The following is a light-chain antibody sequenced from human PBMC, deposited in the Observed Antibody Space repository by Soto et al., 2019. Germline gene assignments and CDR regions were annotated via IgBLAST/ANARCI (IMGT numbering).Light chain of an antibody. V-gene: IGKV3-15*01. CDR1: QSVSLN. J-gene: IGKJ3*01. CDR3: QQYTNCPPDTLA. Sequence: EIVMTQSPATLSVSPGERATLSCRASQSVSLNLAWYQQKPVQAPRLLIYGASTSATDIPARFSGSGSGTELYLTITSLQSEDFAVYYCQQYTNCPPDTLAFVPGTKVDIK. CDR2: GAS.